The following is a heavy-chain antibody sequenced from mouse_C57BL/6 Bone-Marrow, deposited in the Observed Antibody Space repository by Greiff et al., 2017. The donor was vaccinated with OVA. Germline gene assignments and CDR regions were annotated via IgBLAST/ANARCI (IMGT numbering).Heavy chain of an antibody. V-gene: IGHV7-1*01. J-gene: IGHJ3*01. CDR1: GFTFSDFY. CDR3: ASDGTGSWFAY. D-gene: IGHD4-1*01. Sequence: EVMLVDSGGGLVQSGRSLRLSCATSGFTFSDFYMEWVRQAPGKGLEWIAASRNKANDYTTEYSASVKGRFIVSRDTSQSILYLQMNALRAEDTAIYYCASDGTGSWFAYWGQGTLVTVAA. CDR2: SRNKANDYTT.